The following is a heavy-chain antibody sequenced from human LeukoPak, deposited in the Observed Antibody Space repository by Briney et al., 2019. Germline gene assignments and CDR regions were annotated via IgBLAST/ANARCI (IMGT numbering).Heavy chain of an antibody. Sequence: GASLQISCQASGSIFTSYWIGWVRQVPGKGLEWMGIIYPDDSDTRYSPSFQGQVTISADKSISTAYLLWSSLKASDTAMYYCARLVDTTMADYWGQGSLVTVSS. CDR2: IYPDDSDT. V-gene: IGHV5-51*01. D-gene: IGHD5-18*01. CDR3: ARLVDTTMADY. CDR1: GSIFTSYW. J-gene: IGHJ4*02.